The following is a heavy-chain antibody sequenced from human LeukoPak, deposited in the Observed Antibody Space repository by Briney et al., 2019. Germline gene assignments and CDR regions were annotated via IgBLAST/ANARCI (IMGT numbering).Heavy chain of an antibody. CDR3: AKDNIVVVPAAFNWFDP. D-gene: IGHD2-2*01. Sequence: GRSLRLSCAASGFTFSSYAMSWVRQAPGKGLEWVSAISGSGGSTYYADSVKGRFTISRDNSKNTLYLQMNSLRAEDTAVYYCAKDNIVVVPAAFNWFDPWGQGTLVTVSS. CDR1: GFTFSSYA. V-gene: IGHV3-23*01. J-gene: IGHJ5*02. CDR2: ISGSGGST.